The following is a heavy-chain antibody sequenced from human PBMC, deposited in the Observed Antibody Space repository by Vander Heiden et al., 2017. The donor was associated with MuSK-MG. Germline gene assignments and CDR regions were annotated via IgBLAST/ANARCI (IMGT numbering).Heavy chain of an antibody. V-gene: IGHV3-21*01. Sequence: EVQLVESGGGLVKPGGSVRLSCAASGLNLGSYSMNWVRQAPGKGLGWVSSISSSSSYIYYADSVKGRFTISRDNAKNSLYLQMNSLRDEDTAVYYCARDRLQYALSDYWGQGTLVTVSS. CDR2: ISSSSSYI. D-gene: IGHD4-4*01. CDR3: ARDRLQYALSDY. CDR1: GLNLGSYS. J-gene: IGHJ4*02.